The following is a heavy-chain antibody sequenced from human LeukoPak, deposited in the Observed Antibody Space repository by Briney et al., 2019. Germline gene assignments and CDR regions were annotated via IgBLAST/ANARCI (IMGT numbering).Heavy chain of an antibody. CDR2: CYYSGIA. V-gene: IGHV4-39*01. CDR3: ARQTNDYGDYVFIDDYYYYMDV. D-gene: IGHD4-17*01. Sequence: PSETLSLTCSVSGGSISSSNYYWGWIRQPPGKGLEWIGTCYYSGIAYYNPSLKSRVTISVDTSKNQFSLKLSSVTAADTAVYYCARQTNDYGDYVFIDDYYYYMDVWGKGTTVTVSS. CDR1: GGSISSSNYY. J-gene: IGHJ6*03.